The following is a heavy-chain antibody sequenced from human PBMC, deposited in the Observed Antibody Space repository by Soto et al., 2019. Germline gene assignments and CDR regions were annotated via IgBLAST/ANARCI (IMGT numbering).Heavy chain of an antibody. CDR3: ARGGLNSATFDI. V-gene: IGHV4-4*02. J-gene: IGHJ3*02. Sequence: PSQTLSLTCGITGGSINTANWWSWVRQPPGKPLEWIGEIYHGGSTNYNPSLKYRLTLSVDKSKNQFSLNLTSVTAADTAVYYCARGGLNSATFDIWGQGTMVT. CDR1: GGSINTANW. CDR2: IYHGGST. D-gene: IGHD1-20*01.